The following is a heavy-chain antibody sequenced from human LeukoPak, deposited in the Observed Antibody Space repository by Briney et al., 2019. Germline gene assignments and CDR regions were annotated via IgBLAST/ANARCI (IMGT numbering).Heavy chain of an antibody. CDR3: ARVGVGLKFDY. CDR2: IYYSGST. D-gene: IGHD1-26*01. CDR1: GGSFSGYY. V-gene: IGHV4-30-4*01. Sequence: SETLSLTCAVYGGSFSGYYWSWIRQPPGKGLEWIGYIYYSGSTYYNPSLKSRVTISVDTSKNQFSLKLSSVTAADTAVYYCARVGVGLKFDYWGQGTLVTVSS. J-gene: IGHJ4*02.